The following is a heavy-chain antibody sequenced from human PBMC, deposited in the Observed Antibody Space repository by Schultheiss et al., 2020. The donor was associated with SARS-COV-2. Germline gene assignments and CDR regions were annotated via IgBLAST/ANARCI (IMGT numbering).Heavy chain of an antibody. CDR1: GFTFNNYA. Sequence: GGSLRLSCAASGFTFNNYAMSWVRQAPGKGLEWVAVILYDGSNKYYADSVKGRFTISRDNSKNTLYLQMNSLRAEDTAVYYCARVYYDFWSGPATIDYWGQGTLVTVSS. D-gene: IGHD3-3*01. V-gene: IGHV3-30-3*01. CDR3: ARVYYDFWSGPATIDY. CDR2: ILYDGSNK. J-gene: IGHJ4*02.